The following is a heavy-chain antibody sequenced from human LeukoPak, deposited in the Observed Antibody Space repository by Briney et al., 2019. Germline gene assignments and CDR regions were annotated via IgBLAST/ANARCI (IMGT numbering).Heavy chain of an antibody. CDR1: GFTFSDYY. CDR2: ISSSGNII. CDR3: ARRRYNWNAIDY. Sequence: GGSLRLSCAATGFTFSDYYMSWIRQAPGKGLEWVSYISSSGNIIYYADSVKGRFTISRDNAKNSLYLQMNSLRAEDTAVYYCARRRYNWNAIDYWGQGTLVTVSS. D-gene: IGHD1-20*01. J-gene: IGHJ4*02. V-gene: IGHV3-11*01.